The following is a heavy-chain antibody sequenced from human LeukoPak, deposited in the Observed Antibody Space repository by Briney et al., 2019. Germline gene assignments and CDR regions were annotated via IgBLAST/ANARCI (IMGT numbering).Heavy chain of an antibody. J-gene: IGHJ3*02. CDR3: ARAGYYDSSGSNDAFDI. Sequence: SETLSLTCTVSGGSISSSSYYWGWIRQPPGKGLEWIGSIYNSGSTYYNASLKSRVTISVDTSKNQFSLKLSSVTAADTAVYYCARAGYYDSSGSNDAFDIWGQGTMVTVSS. D-gene: IGHD3-22*01. V-gene: IGHV4-39*07. CDR1: GGSISSSSYY. CDR2: IYNSGST.